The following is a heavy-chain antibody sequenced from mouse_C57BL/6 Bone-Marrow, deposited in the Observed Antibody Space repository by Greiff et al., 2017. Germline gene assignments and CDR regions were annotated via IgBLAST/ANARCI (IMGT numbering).Heavy chain of an antibody. J-gene: IGHJ4*01. V-gene: IGHV1-81*01. D-gene: IGHD2-2*01. CDR1: GYTFTSYG. CDR2: IYPRSGNT. Sequence: QVQLQQSGAELARPGASVKLSCKASGYTFTSYGISWVKQRTGQGLEWIGEIYPRSGNTYYNEKFKGKATLTADKSSSTAYMEIRSLTSEDSAVYFGARRGGYYDAMDYWGQGTSGTVSA. CDR3: ARRGGYYDAMDY.